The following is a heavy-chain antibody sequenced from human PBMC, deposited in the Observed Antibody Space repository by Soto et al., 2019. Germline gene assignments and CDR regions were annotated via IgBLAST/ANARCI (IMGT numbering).Heavy chain of an antibody. CDR1: GFTFSSYW. J-gene: IGHJ6*03. Sequence: GGSLRLSCAASGFTFSSYWMSWFRQAPGKGLEWVANIKQDGSEKYYVDSVKGRFTISRDNAKNSLYLQMNSLRAEDTAVYYCARGLITIFYYYMDVWGKGTTVTVSS. CDR3: ARGLITIFYYYMDV. CDR2: IKQDGSEK. D-gene: IGHD3-3*01. V-gene: IGHV3-7*04.